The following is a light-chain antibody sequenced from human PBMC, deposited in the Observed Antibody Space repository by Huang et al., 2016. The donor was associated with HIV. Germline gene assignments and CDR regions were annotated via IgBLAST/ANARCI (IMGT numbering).Light chain of an antibody. J-gene: IGKJ1*01. V-gene: IGKV3-15*01. Sequence: EIVLTQSPATLSVSPGERATLSCRASRSINTNVAWYQQKYGQAPRLLISGASTRASGIPARFSGSGSRTEFTLTISSLQSEDFAVYYCQQYSHWPQTFGQGTKVEIK. CDR2: GAS. CDR3: QQYSHWPQT. CDR1: RSINTN.